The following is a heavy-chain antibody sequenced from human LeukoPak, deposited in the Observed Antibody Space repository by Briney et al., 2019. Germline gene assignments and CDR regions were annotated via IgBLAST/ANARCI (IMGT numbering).Heavy chain of an antibody. CDR2: INPNSGGT. CDR3: ARDLRSGGVTYGQDS. Sequence: ASVKVSCKASGYTFTGYYIHWVRQAPGQGLEWMGWINPNSGGTNYAQKFQGRVTMTRDTSISTAYMELSSLRSDDTAVYYCARDLRSGGVTYGQDSWGQGTLVTVSS. CDR1: GYTFTGYY. D-gene: IGHD5-18*01. V-gene: IGHV1-2*02. J-gene: IGHJ4*02.